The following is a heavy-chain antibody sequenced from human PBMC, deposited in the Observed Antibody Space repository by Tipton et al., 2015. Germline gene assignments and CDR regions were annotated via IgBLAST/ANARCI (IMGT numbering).Heavy chain of an antibody. V-gene: IGHV4-39*01. D-gene: IGHD1-14*01. CDR1: GGSISNSNYY. J-gene: IGHJ5*02. CDR3: ARSLFPETAGLANWFDP. CDR2: LSYSGKT. Sequence: TLSLTCTVSGGSISNSNYYWGWIRHPPGKGLESSGSLSYSGKTVYNPPLRSRVTISVDTSKNQFSLRLSSVTAADTAVYYCARSLFPETAGLANWFDPWGQAPLVTVSS.